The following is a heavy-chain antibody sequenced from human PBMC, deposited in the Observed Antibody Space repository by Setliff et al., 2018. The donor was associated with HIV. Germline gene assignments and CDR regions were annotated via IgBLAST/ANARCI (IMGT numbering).Heavy chain of an antibody. CDR3: ATYADRESNRFDP. D-gene: IGHD3-10*01. J-gene: IGHJ5*02. V-gene: IGHV4-34*01. Sequence: ETLSLTCAVYGGSFSDYFWTWIRQPPGKGLEWIGEINHSGSITHNPSLKSRLNMSVDTSKNQVSLKLTSVTAADTAVYYCATYADRESNRFDPWGQGILVTVSS. CDR1: GGSFSDYF. CDR2: INHSGSI.